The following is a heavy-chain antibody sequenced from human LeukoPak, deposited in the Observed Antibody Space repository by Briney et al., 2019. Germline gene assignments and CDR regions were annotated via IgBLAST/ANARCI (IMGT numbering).Heavy chain of an antibody. CDR2: ISGSGGST. CDR1: GFTFSSYA. Sequence: GGSLRLSCAASGFTFSSYAMSWVRQAPGKGLEWVSAISGSGGSTYYADSVKGRFTISRDISKNTLYLQMNSLRAEDTAVYYCATKSNPIAVAVWYYFDYWGQGTLVTVSS. CDR3: ATKSNPIAVAVWYYFDY. V-gene: IGHV3-23*01. J-gene: IGHJ4*02. D-gene: IGHD6-19*01.